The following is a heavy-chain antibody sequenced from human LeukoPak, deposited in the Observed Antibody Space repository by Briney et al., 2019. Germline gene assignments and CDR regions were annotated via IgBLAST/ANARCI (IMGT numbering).Heavy chain of an antibody. J-gene: IGHJ4*02. Sequence: PGGSLRLSCAASGFTFSSYEMNWVRQAPGKGLEWVSYISSSGSTIYYADSVKGRFTISRDNAKNSLYLQMNSLRAEDTAVYCCARAVPIFGVVIRRGVSPLDYWGQGTLVTVSS. V-gene: IGHV3-48*03. CDR1: GFTFSSYE. CDR3: ARAVPIFGVVIRRGVSPLDY. CDR2: ISSSGSTI. D-gene: IGHD3-3*01.